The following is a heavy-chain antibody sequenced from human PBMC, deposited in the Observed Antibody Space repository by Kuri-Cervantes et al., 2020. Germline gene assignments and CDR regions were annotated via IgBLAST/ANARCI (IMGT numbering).Heavy chain of an antibody. D-gene: IGHD3-16*01. Sequence: GGSLRLSCAASGFSFSSYTLAWVRQAPGKGLEWVSGISGGGATIHYADSVKGRFTISRDNAKNSLYLQMNSLRAEDTALYYCAKDGKYDPEYFQHWGQGTLVTVSS. V-gene: IGHV3-23*01. CDR1: GFSFSSYT. J-gene: IGHJ1*01. CDR3: AKDGKYDPEYFQH. CDR2: ISGGGATI.